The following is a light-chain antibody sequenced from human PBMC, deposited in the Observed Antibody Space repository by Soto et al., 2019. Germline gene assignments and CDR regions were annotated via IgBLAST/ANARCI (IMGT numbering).Light chain of an antibody. CDR3: QQYGSSTQT. CDR1: QTISSNY. J-gene: IGKJ1*01. V-gene: IGKV3-20*01. CDR2: GAS. Sequence: EIVLTQSPGTPSLSPGERPALSCRASQTISSNYLAWYQQKPGQAPRLLIYGASTRATGIPDRFSGGGSGTDFTLTISRLETEDFAVYYCQQYGSSTQTFGQGTKVDI.